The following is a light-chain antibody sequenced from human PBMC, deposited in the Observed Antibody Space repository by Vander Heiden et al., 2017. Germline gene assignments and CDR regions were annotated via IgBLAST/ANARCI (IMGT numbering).Light chain of an antibody. CDR3: QSFDDSSLWV. J-gene: IGLJ3*02. CDR1: SGSIASKY. CDR2: EDN. Sequence: NFILTQPHSVSECPENQVTISCTRTSGSIASKYVQWYQQRPRSSPTTVIYEDNQSPSGVPDRFSGSVDSSSNSASLTISGLKPEDEADYYCQSFDDSSLWVFGGGTKLTVL. V-gene: IGLV6-57*01.